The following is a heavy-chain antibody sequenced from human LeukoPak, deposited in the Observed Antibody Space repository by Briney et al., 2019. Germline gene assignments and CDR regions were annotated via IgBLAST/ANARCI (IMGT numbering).Heavy chain of an antibody. CDR2: ISSSGSTI. Sequence: GGSLRLSCAASGFTFSDYYMSWIRQAPGKGLEWVSFISSSGSTIYYADSVKGRFTISRDNAKNSLYLQMNSLRAEDTAVYYCARAKTRGVLDYWGQGTLVTVSS. CDR1: GFTFSDYY. CDR3: ARAKTRGVLDY. V-gene: IGHV3-11*04. D-gene: IGHD2-8*01. J-gene: IGHJ4*02.